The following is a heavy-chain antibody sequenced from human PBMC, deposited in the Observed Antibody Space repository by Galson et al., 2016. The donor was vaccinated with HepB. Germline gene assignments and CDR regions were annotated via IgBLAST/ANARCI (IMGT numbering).Heavy chain of an antibody. J-gene: IGHJ4*02. D-gene: IGHD4-11*01. CDR2: ISGSGIHT. Sequence: SLRLSCAASGFSFGSYGMSWVRQAPGKGLEWVSTISGSGIHTFYGDAVKGRFTISRDNSKNTLYLQMRTLRVEDPAVYYCAKGNTVPDYWGQGTLVTVSS. CDR3: AKGNTVPDY. V-gene: IGHV3-23*01. CDR1: GFSFGSYG.